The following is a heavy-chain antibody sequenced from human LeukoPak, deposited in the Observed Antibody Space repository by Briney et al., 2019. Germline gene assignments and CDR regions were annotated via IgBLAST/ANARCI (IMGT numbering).Heavy chain of an antibody. V-gene: IGHV3-13*01. Sequence: GGSLRLSCAASGFTFSSYDMYWVRQATGKGLEWVSAIGTAGDTYYPGSVKGRFTISRENAKNSLYLQMNTLRAEDTAVYYCAKDLNYGDLPDYWGQGTLVTVSS. CDR3: AKDLNYGDLPDY. J-gene: IGHJ4*02. CDR2: IGTAGDT. D-gene: IGHD4-17*01. CDR1: GFTFSSYD.